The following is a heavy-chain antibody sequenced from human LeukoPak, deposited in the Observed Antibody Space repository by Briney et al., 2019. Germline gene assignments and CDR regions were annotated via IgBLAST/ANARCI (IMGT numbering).Heavy chain of an antibody. D-gene: IGHD4-17*01. CDR3: ASLTTVTQGYFDS. J-gene: IGHJ4*02. CDR2: IYYSGST. V-gene: IGHV4-59*08. Sequence: SETLSLTCTVSGGSISSYYWSWIRQPPGKGLEWIGYIYYSGSTNYNPSLKSRLAISLDASKNQFSLKLSSVTATDTAVYYCASLTTVTQGYFDSWGQGTLVTVSS. CDR1: GGSISSYY.